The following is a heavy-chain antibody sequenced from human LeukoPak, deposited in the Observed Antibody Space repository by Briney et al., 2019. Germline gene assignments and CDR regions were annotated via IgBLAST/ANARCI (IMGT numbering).Heavy chain of an antibody. V-gene: IGHV4-30-4*01. Sequence: SETLSLTCTVTGGSISSDNYQWSWIRQPPGKGLEWIGYINYSGSTYYNPSLKSRVTISVDTSKNQFFLKLSSVTAADTAVYYCARYGSGSTWFDPWGQGTLVTVSS. CDR1: GGSISSDNYQ. J-gene: IGHJ5*02. D-gene: IGHD3-10*01. CDR3: ARYGSGSTWFDP. CDR2: INYSGST.